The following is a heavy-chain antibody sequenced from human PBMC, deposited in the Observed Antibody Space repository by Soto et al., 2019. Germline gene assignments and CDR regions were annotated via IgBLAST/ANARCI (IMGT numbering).Heavy chain of an antibody. D-gene: IGHD2-15*01. CDR3: ARSVFRGGSCYYFGY. V-gene: IGHV1-46*01. J-gene: IGHJ4*02. Sequence: ALVKVSCKASGYTFTSYYMHWVRQAPGQGLEWMGIINPSGGSTSYAQKFQGRVTMTRDTSTSTVYMELSSLRSEDTAVYYCARSVFRGGSCYYFGYWGQGTLVTVSS. CDR2: INPSGGST. CDR1: GYTFTSYY.